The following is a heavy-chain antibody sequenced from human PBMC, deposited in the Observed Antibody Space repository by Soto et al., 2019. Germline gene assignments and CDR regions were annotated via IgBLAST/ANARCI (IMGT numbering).Heavy chain of an antibody. V-gene: IGHV4-59*08. CDR3: ARHGYSYGPPDY. Sequence: PSETLSLTCTVSGGFISSYYWSWIRQPPGKGLEWIGYIYYSGSTNYNPSLKSRVTVSIDTSKTQFSLELSSVTAADTAVYYCARHGYSYGPPDYWGQGTLVTVSS. J-gene: IGHJ4*02. D-gene: IGHD5-18*01. CDR1: GGFISSYY. CDR2: IYYSGST.